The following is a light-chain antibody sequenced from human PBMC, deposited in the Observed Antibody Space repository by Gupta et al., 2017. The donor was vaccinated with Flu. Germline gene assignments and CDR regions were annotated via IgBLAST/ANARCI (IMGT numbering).Light chain of an antibody. CDR2: GAS. V-gene: IGKV3-20*01. CDR3: QQYSGSPPIT. J-gene: IGKJ4*01. CDR1: QSVSSSY. Sequence: RATLSCRASQSVSSSYFAWYQQKPGQAPRVLIFGASSRATGIPDRFSGSGSGTDFTLTISRLEPEDSAVYYCQQYSGSPPITFGGGTKVEIK.